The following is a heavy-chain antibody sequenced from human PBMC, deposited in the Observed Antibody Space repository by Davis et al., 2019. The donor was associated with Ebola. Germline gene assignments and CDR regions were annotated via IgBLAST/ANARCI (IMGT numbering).Heavy chain of an antibody. CDR3: ARTSIVGTTTTASDI. J-gene: IGHJ3*02. Sequence: ASVKVSCKASGYSFTSYGISWVRQAPGQGLEWMGWISAYNGNTNYAQILQGRVTITTDTSTGTAYMELRSLRSDDTAVYFCARTSIVGTTTTASDIWGQGTMVTVSS. CDR2: ISAYNGNT. D-gene: IGHD1-26*01. CDR1: GYSFTSYG. V-gene: IGHV1-18*04.